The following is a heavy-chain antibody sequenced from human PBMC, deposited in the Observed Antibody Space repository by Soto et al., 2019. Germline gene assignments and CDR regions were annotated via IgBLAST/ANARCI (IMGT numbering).Heavy chain of an antibody. CDR1: GGSISSSSYY. Sequence: SESLSLTGTVSGGSISSSSYYWGWIRQPPGKGLEWIGSIYYSGSTYYNPSLRSRVTISVDTSKNQFSLKLSSVTAADTAVYYCARQSAAGIYYYYYYGMDVWGQGTTVT. CDR2: IYYSGST. V-gene: IGHV4-39*01. CDR3: ARQSAAGIYYYYYYGMDV. J-gene: IGHJ6*02. D-gene: IGHD6-13*01.